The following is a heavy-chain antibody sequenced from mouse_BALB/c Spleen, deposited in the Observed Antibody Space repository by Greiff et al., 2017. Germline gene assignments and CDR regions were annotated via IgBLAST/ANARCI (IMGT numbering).Heavy chain of an antibody. V-gene: IGHV5-6*01. CDR1: GFTFSSYG. J-gene: IGHJ2*01. Sequence: EVKLVESGGDLVKPGGSLKLSCAASGFTFSSYGMSWVRQTPDKRLEWVATISSGGSYTYYPDSVKGRFTISRDNAKNTLYLQMSSLKSEDTAMYYCARITTATPLFDYWGQGTTLTVSS. D-gene: IGHD1-2*01. CDR3: ARITTATPLFDY. CDR2: ISSGGSYT.